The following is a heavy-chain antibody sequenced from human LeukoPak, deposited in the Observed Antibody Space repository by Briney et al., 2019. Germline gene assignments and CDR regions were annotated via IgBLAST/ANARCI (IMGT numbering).Heavy chain of an antibody. D-gene: IGHD5-18*01. Sequence: GGSLRLSCAASGFTFSSYSMNWVRQAPGKGLEWVSSISSSSYIYYADSVKGRFTISRDNAKNSLYLQMNSLRAEDTAVYCCARGGTAMVRDYYYYYGMDVWGQGTTVTVSS. CDR2: ISSSSYI. V-gene: IGHV3-21*01. CDR1: GFTFSSYS. J-gene: IGHJ6*02. CDR3: ARGGTAMVRDYYYYYGMDV.